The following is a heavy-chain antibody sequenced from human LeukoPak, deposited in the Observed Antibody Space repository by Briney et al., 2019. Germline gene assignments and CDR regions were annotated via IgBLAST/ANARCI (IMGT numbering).Heavy chain of an antibody. Sequence: SETLSLTCAVYGGSFSGYYWSWIRQPPGKGLEWIGEINHSGSTNYNPSLKSRVTISVDTSKNQFSLKLSSVTAADTAVYYCARPLLWFGEPRAFDIWGQGTMVTVSS. D-gene: IGHD3-10*01. CDR1: GGSFSGYY. V-gene: IGHV4-34*01. J-gene: IGHJ3*02. CDR2: INHSGST. CDR3: ARPLLWFGEPRAFDI.